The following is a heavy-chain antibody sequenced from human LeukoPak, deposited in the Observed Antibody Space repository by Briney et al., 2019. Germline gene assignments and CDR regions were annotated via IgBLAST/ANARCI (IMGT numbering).Heavy chain of an antibody. CDR3: SKPQVAASALDY. V-gene: IGHV3-20*04. Sequence: RPGGSLRLSCAASGFTFDDYGMSWVRQVPGKGLEWVSGINWNGDNTGYADSVKGRFTISRDNSKNTLYLQMNSLRAEDTAVYYCSKPQVAASALDYWGQGTLVTVSS. D-gene: IGHD6-13*01. J-gene: IGHJ4*02. CDR1: GFTFDDYG. CDR2: INWNGDNT.